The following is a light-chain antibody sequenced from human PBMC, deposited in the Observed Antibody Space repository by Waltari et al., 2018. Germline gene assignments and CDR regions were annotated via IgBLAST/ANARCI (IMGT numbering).Light chain of an antibody. V-gene: IGKV2D-29*01. CDR1: QSLLKSDGNAD. Sequence: DMVMTQNRLFLYVITGQPTSISCKSGQSLLKSDGNADLYWYLKKAGQPPQPLIHEGSKHFSGVPDRFSGSVSGTDFTLKINRVEAEDVGVYYCMQSMQSPWTFGQGTKVEIK. J-gene: IGKJ1*01. CDR3: MQSMQSPWT. CDR2: EGS.